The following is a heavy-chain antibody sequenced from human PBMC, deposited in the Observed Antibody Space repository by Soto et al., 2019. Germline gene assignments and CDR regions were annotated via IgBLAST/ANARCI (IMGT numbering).Heavy chain of an antibody. J-gene: IGHJ4*02. Sequence: QVQLQQSGPGLVKPSQTLSLTCAISGDSVSRNTAAWHWIRQSPSRGLEWLGKTFYRSKWYNDYAVTVKSRIIINPDTSKNLFSLQLNSVTPEDTAIYYCASYNFDYWGQGTLVTVSS. CDR2: TFYRSKWYN. CDR1: GDSVSRNTAA. D-gene: IGHD1-1*01. V-gene: IGHV6-1*01. CDR3: ASYNFDY.